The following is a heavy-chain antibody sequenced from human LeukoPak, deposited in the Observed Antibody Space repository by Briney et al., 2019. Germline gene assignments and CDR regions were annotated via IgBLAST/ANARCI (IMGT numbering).Heavy chain of an antibody. J-gene: IGHJ6*03. CDR3: ARVVKGRHVSWGSDNAGENKWELLNWYYYYMDV. D-gene: IGHD1-26*01. CDR2: IIPILGTT. CDR1: GGTFSSYD. V-gene: IGHV1-69*05. Sequence: SVKVSCKASGGTFSSYDISWVRQAPGQGLEGMGGIIPILGTTNYAQKFQGRVAITTDESTRTAYMELSSLRSEDTAVYYCARVVKGRHVSWGSDNAGENKWELLNWYYYYMDVWGKGTTVTVSS.